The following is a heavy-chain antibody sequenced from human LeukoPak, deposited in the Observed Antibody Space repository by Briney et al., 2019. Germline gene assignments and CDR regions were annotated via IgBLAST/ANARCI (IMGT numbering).Heavy chain of an antibody. Sequence: SVKVSCKASVGTFSSYAIGWVRQAPGQGLEWMGRIIPILGIANYAQKFQGRVTITADKSTSTAYMELSGLRSEDTAVYYCATPQYSSSWYYFDYWGQGTLVTVSS. CDR2: IIPILGIA. D-gene: IGHD6-13*01. CDR3: ATPQYSSSWYYFDY. V-gene: IGHV1-69*04. J-gene: IGHJ4*02. CDR1: VGTFSSYA.